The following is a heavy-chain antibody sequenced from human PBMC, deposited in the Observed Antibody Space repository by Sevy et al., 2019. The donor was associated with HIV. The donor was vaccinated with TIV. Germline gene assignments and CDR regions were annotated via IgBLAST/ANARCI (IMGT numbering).Heavy chain of an antibody. CDR3: ARVFGGRLYNGRCDH. CDR2: ISPFHGNT. V-gene: IGHV1-18*01. D-gene: IGHD3-16*01. Sequence: ASVKVSCKASGYSFTTYAITWLRQAPGQGLEWMGWISPFHGNTNYAQKLQGRVSMTTDPSTGTAYMELTSLRSYDTAGYYCARVFGGRLYNGRCDHWGQGTLGTVSS. CDR1: GYSFTTYA. J-gene: IGHJ5*02.